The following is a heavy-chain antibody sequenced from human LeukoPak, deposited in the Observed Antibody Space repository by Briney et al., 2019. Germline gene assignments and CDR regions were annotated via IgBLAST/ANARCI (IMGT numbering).Heavy chain of an antibody. J-gene: IGHJ4*02. CDR2: IYYRSKWSN. CDR1: GDSVSSNSSA. Sequence: SQTLSLTCAISGDSVSSNSSAWNWIRQSPSRVLEWLGRIYYRSKWSNDFAVSVKDRITFNTDTSKNQVSLQLTSVTPDDTAVYYCARTVATYYDILTGYDVFDSWGQGTLVSVSS. CDR3: ARTVATYYDILTGYDVFDS. V-gene: IGHV6-1*01. D-gene: IGHD3-9*01.